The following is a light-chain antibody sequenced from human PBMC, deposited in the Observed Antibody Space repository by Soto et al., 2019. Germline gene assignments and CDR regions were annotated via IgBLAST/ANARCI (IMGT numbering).Light chain of an antibody. CDR2: WAS. J-gene: IGKJ1*01. CDR1: QSVLYSSNNKNY. CDR3: QQYGSSPVT. V-gene: IGKV4-1*01. Sequence: DIVMTQSPDSLAVSLGERATINCKSSQSVLYSSNNKNYLAWYQQKPGQPPKLLIYWASTRASGIPARFSGSGSGTDFTLTISRLEPEDFAVYYCQQYGSSPVTFGQGTKVDIK.